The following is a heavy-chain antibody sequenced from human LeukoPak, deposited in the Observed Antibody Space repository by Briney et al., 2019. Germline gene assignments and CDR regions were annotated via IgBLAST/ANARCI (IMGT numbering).Heavy chain of an antibody. CDR3: ARGGSIHLWSGIRDYAFDL. D-gene: IGHD5-18*01. CDR2: IYHSGST. Sequence: SETLSLTCTVAGGSISSGGYYWSWIRQPPGKGLEWIGYIYHSGSTYYNPSLKSRVTISVDRSKNQFSLKLSSVTAADTAVYYCARGGSIHLWSGIRDYAFDLWGQGTVVTVSS. J-gene: IGHJ3*01. V-gene: IGHV4-30-2*01. CDR1: GGSISSGGYY.